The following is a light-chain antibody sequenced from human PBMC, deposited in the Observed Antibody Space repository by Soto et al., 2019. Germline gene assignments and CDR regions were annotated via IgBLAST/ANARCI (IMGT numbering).Light chain of an antibody. CDR3: QQYAKAPLT. CDR2: DTF. V-gene: IGKV3-11*01. CDR1: QSVNSY. Sequence: EIVLTQSPATLSLSPGERATLSCTASQSVNSYLAWYQHRPGQAPRLLIYDTFNRATGVPARFSGSGSGTGFTLTISSLEPEDFAVYYCQQYAKAPLTFGQGTKVEIK. J-gene: IGKJ1*01.